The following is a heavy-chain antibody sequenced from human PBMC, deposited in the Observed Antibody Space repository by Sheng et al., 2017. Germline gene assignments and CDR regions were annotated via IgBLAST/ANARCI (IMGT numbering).Heavy chain of an antibody. CDR3: ARGAGKYCTSSKCPSYYYGMDV. V-gene: IGHV3-72*01. CDR1: GFTFSDHY. D-gene: IGHD2-2*01. J-gene: IGHJ6*02. Sequence: EVQLVESGGGLVQPGGSLRLSCAASGFTFSDHYMDWVRQAPGKGLEWVGRIRNQANSYSTEYAASVKGRFTISRDDSKNSLFLQMNSLETEDTAMYYCARGAGKYCTSSKCPSYYYGMDVWGQGTTVTV. CDR2: IRNQANSYST.